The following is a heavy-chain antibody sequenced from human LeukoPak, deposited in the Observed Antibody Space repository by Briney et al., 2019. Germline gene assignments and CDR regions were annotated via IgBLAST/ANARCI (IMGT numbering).Heavy chain of an antibody. V-gene: IGHV1-69*05. CDR1: GGTFSSYA. Sequence: SVKVSCKASGGTFSSYAISWVRQAPGQGLEWMGGIIPIFGTANYAQKFQGRVTITTDESTSTAYMELSSLRSEDTAVYYCARVNALRYYLDYWGQGTLVTVSS. J-gene: IGHJ4*02. CDR2: IIPIFGTA. D-gene: IGHD3-16*01. CDR3: ARVNALRYYLDY.